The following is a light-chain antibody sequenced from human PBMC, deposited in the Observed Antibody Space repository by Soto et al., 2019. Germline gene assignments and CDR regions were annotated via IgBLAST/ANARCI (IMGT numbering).Light chain of an antibody. CDR2: AVS. CDR1: SSDVGGYKY. CDR3: CSHAGDNTYV. V-gene: IGLV2-8*01. J-gene: IGLJ1*01. Sequence: QSVLTQPPSASGSPGQSVTISCTGTSSDVGGYKYVSWYQQYPGKAPKLMIYAVSERPSGVPDRFSGSKSGNTASLTVSGLQAEDEADYFCCSHAGDNTYVFGTGTKVTVL.